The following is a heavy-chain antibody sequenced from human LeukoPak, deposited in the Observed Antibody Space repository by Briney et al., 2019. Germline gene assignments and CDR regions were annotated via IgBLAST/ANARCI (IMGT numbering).Heavy chain of an antibody. J-gene: IGHJ6*04. CDR2: IDPSDSYT. Sequence: GESLKISCKGSGYSFTSYWISWVRQMPGKGLEWMGRIDPSDSYTNYSPSFQGHVTISADKSISIAYLQWSSLKASDTAMYYCARHEAYYDILTATYYYYGMDAWGKGTTVTVSS. CDR1: GYSFTSYW. D-gene: IGHD3-9*01. V-gene: IGHV5-10-1*01. CDR3: ARHEAYYDILTATYYYYGMDA.